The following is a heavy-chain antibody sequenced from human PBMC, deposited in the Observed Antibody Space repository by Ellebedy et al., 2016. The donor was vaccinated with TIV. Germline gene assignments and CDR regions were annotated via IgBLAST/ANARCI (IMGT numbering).Heavy chain of an antibody. CDR2: IKQDGIEK. V-gene: IGHV3-7*01. J-gene: IGHJ2*01. CDR3: ARRGADWYFDL. D-gene: IGHD3-16*01. Sequence: GESLKISCAASGFTFSSYWLSWVRQAPGKGLAWVANIKQDGIEKYYVDSVKGRFTISRDNDKNSLSLQMDSLRAEDTAVYYCARRGADWYFDLWGRGTLVTVSS. CDR1: GFTFSSYW.